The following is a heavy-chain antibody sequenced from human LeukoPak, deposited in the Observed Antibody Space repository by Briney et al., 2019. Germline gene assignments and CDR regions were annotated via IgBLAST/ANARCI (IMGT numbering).Heavy chain of an antibody. CDR3: ARAHCSSTSCSDNWFDP. CDR2: INPSGGST. J-gene: IGHJ5*02. CDR1: GYTFTSYY. D-gene: IGHD2-2*01. Sequence: ASVKVSCKASGYTFTSYYMHWVRQAPGQGLEWMGIINPSGGSTSYAQKFQGRVTMTRDTSTSTVYMELSSLRSEDTAVYYCARAHCSSTSCSDNWFDPWGQGTLVTVSS. V-gene: IGHV1-46*01.